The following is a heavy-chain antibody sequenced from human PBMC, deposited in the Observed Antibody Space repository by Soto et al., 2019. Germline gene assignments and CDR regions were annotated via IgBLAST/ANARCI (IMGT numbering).Heavy chain of an antibody. CDR3: ARQPFHDFGDYGWFDP. CDR1: GYTFTGYY. CDR2: INPNSGGT. V-gene: IGHV1-2*04. D-gene: IGHD4-17*01. J-gene: IGHJ5*02. Sequence: QVQLVQSGAEVKKPGASVKVSCKASGYTFTGYYMHWVRQAPGHGPEWMGWINPNSGGTNYAQKFQGWVTMTRDTSISTAYMELSRLRSDDTAVYDCARQPFHDFGDYGWFDPWGQDTLVTVSS.